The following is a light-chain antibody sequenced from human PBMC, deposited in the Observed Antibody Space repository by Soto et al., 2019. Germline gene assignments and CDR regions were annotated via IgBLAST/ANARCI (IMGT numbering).Light chain of an antibody. CDR1: QDISNY. CDR3: HQYDKLPRYT. Sequence: DIQMTQSPSSLSASVGDRVTITCQASQDISNYLNWYQQKPGKAPKLLIYDASNLETGVTSRFSGSGPGTDFTFTISSLQPEDIATYYCHQYDKLPRYTFGQGTKRQIK. V-gene: IGKV1-33*01. CDR2: DAS. J-gene: IGKJ2*01.